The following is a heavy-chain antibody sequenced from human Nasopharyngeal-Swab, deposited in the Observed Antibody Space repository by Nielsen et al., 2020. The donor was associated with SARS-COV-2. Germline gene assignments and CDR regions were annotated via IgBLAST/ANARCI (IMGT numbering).Heavy chain of an antibody. Sequence: GSLRLSCTVSGRSISSYYWSWIRQPPGKGLEWIGYIYYNGSTNYNPSLKSRVTISVDTSKNQFSLKLSSVTAADTAVYYCARDVYDSSGYYYQDYWGQGTLVTVSS. V-gene: IGHV4-59*01. CDR2: IYYNGST. CDR3: ARDVYDSSGYYYQDY. D-gene: IGHD3-22*01. CDR1: GRSISSYY. J-gene: IGHJ4*02.